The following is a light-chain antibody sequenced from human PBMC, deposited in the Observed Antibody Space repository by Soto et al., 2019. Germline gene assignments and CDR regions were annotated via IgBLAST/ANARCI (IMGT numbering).Light chain of an antibody. CDR1: SSDVAGYNY. CDR3: CSYTGNYYYV. J-gene: IGLJ1*01. V-gene: IGLV2-11*01. CDR2: DVS. Sequence: TPPGPGSGSPARPVPLYCTGTSSDVAGYNYVPRYQEQTGNAPKLMIYDVSKRPWGVCDRFSGSKSGNTASLTISRLPAEDEADYNCCSYTGNYYYVFGTGTKVT.